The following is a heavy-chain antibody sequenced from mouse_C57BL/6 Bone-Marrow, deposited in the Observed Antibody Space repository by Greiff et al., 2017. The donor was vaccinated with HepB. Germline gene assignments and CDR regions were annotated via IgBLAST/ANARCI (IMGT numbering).Heavy chain of an antibody. CDR3: TPGYYGSSFWYFDV. D-gene: IGHD1-1*01. CDR2: IDPENGDT. Sequence: SGAELVRPGASVKLSCTASGFNIKDDYMHWVKQRPEQGLEWIGWIDPENGDTEYASKFQGKATITADTSSNTAYLQLSSLTSEDTAVYYCTPGYYGSSFWYFDVWGTGTTVTVSS. J-gene: IGHJ1*03. V-gene: IGHV14-4*01. CDR1: GFNIKDDY.